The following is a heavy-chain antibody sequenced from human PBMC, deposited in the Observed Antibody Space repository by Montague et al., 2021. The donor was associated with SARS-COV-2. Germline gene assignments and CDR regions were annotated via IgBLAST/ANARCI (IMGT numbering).Heavy chain of an antibody. V-gene: IGHV4-31*03. CDR3: ARTPAVYVVVVPAARSHFDY. CDR2: IYYSGST. CDR1: GGSISSGGYY. D-gene: IGHD2-2*01. J-gene: IGHJ4*02. Sequence: TLSLTCTFSGGSISSGGYYWSCIRQHPGKGLEWIGYIYYSGSTYYNPSLKSRVTISVDTSKNQFSLKLCSVTAADTAVYYCARTPAVYVVVVPAARSHFDYWGQGTLVTVSS.